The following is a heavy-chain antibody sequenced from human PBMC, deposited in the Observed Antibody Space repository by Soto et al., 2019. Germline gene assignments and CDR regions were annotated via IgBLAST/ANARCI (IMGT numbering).Heavy chain of an antibody. J-gene: IGHJ6*02. CDR3: ARGKGVAGDYYYYYGMDV. V-gene: IGHV1-69*13. CDR1: GGTFISYS. D-gene: IGHD6-19*01. CDR2: IIPIFGTA. Sequence: SVKVSFKASGGTFISYSISWVRQAPGQGLEWMGGIIPIFGTANYAQKFQGRVTITADESTSTAYMELSSLRSEDTAVYYCARGKGVAGDYYYYYGMDVWGQGTTVTVSS.